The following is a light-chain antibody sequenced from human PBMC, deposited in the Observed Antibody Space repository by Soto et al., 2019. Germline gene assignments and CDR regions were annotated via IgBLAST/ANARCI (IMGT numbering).Light chain of an antibody. V-gene: IGKV1-33*01. CDR3: QQYDNLPPLT. J-gene: IGKJ3*01. Sequence: DIQMTQSPSSLSASVGDIVTITCQASQDISNYLNWYQQKPGKAPKLLIYDASNLETGVPSRFSGSGSGTDFTFTITSLQPEDVATYYCQQYDNLPPLTFGPGTKVDIK. CDR2: DAS. CDR1: QDISNY.